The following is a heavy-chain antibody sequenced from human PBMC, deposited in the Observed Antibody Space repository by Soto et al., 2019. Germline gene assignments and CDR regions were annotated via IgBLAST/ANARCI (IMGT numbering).Heavy chain of an antibody. Sequence: GGSLRLSCAASGFTFSSYAMSWVRQAPGKGLEWVSAISGSGGSTYYADSVKGRFTISRDNSKNTLYLQMNSLRAEDTAVYYCAKDYGIAVAGYSGYWGQGTLVTAPQ. CDR2: ISGSGGST. CDR1: GFTFSSYA. J-gene: IGHJ4*02. V-gene: IGHV3-23*01. D-gene: IGHD6-19*01. CDR3: AKDYGIAVAGYSGY.